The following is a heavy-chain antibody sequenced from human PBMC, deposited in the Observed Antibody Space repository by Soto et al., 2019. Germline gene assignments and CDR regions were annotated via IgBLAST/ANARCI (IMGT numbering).Heavy chain of an antibody. CDR3: ARLDCSSTSCYYSY. J-gene: IGHJ4*02. D-gene: IGHD2-2*01. CDR2: IYYSGST. Sequence: SETLSLTCTVSGGSISSYYWSWIRQPPGKGLEWIGYIYYSGSTNYNPSLKSRVTISVDTSKNQFSLKLSSVTAADTAVYYCARLDCSSTSCYYSYWGQGTLVTVSS. V-gene: IGHV4-59*08. CDR1: GGSISSYY.